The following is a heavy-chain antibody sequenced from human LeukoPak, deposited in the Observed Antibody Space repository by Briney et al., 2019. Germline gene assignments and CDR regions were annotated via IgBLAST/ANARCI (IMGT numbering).Heavy chain of an antibody. CDR3: ARVREVRGVIIQYYFDY. Sequence: SETLSLTCTVSGGSISSYYWSWIRQPPGEGLEWIGYIYYSGSTNYNPSLKSRVTISVDPSKNQFSLKLSSVTAADTAVYYCARVREVRGVIIQYYFDYWGQGTLVTVSS. V-gene: IGHV4-59*01. CDR2: IYYSGST. CDR1: GGSISSYY. J-gene: IGHJ4*02. D-gene: IGHD3-10*01.